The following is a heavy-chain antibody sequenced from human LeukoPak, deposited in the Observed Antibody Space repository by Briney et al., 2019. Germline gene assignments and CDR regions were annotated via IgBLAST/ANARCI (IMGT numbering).Heavy chain of an antibody. CDR3: ARDGYDSSGFNWFDP. CDR1: GGSISSSSYY. CDR2: IYYSGST. Sequence: PSETLSLTCTVSGGSISSSSYYWGWIRQPPGKGLEWIGSIYYSGSTYYNPSLKSRVTISVDTSKNQFSLKLSSVTAADTAVYYCARDGYDSSGFNWFDPWGQGTLVTVSS. D-gene: IGHD3-22*01. V-gene: IGHV4-39*07. J-gene: IGHJ5*02.